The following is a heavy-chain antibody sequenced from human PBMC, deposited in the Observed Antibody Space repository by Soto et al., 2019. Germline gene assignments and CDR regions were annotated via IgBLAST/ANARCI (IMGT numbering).Heavy chain of an antibody. CDR3: ARGMTTVTTLDY. J-gene: IGHJ4*02. Sequence: QLQLQESGSGLVKPSQTLSLTCAVSGGSISSGGYSWSWIRQPPGKGLEWIGYIYHSGSTYYNPSLTSRVXXXVXXSKKQFSLKLSSVTAADTAVYYCARGMTTVTTLDYWGQGTLVTVSS. CDR2: IYHSGST. CDR1: GGSISSGGYS. V-gene: IGHV4-30-2*01. D-gene: IGHD4-17*01.